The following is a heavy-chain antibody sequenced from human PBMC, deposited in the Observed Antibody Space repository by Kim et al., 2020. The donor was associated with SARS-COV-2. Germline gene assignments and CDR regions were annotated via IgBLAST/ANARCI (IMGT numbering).Heavy chain of an antibody. J-gene: IGHJ3*01. CDR1: GFTVSSDN. Sequence: GGSLRLSCRASGFTVSSDNMAWVRQAPGKGLEWVSVHYAAGKTFYGGSVQGRFSISRDTFKNMLYLQMNSLRTEDTAVYYCARDTPGVLGPTYAFDVWGQGTWVTVSS. CDR3: ARDTPGVLGPTYAFDV. V-gene: IGHV3-66*01. CDR2: HYAAGKT. D-gene: IGHD1-26*01.